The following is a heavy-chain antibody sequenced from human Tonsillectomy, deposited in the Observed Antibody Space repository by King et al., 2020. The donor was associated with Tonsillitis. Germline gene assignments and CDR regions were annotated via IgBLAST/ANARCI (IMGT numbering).Heavy chain of an antibody. J-gene: IGHJ2*01. D-gene: IGHD3-10*01. Sequence: VQLVESGGGLVQPGGSLRLSCAASGFTFSSYAMSWVRQAPGKGLEWVSAISGSGGSTYYADSVKGRFTISRDNSKNTLYLRLNSLRAEDTAVYYCAKLFIGSLWFQGYFDLWGRGTLVTVSS. CDR2: ISGSGGST. V-gene: IGHV3-23*04. CDR3: AKLFIGSLWFQGYFDL. CDR1: GFTFSSYA.